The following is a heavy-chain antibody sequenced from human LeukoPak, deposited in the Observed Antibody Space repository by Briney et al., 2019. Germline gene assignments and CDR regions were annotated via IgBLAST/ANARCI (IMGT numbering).Heavy chain of an antibody. CDR3: AREVRGYLGDWFDP. CDR1: GFTFSSYG. CDR2: IWYDGSNK. D-gene: IGHD3-10*01. J-gene: IGHJ5*02. V-gene: IGHV3-33*01. Sequence: GGSLRLSCAASGFTFSSYGMHWVRQAPGKGLEWVAVIWYDGSNKYYADSVKGRFTISRVNSENTLYLQMNSLRAEDTAVYYCAREVRGYLGDWFDPWGQGTLVTVSS.